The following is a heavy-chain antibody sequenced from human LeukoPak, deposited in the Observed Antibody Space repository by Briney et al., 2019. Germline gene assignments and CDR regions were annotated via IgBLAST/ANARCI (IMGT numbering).Heavy chain of an antibody. D-gene: IGHD2-8*01. J-gene: IGHJ5*02. CDR3: ARGMVYANWFDP. V-gene: IGHV4-30-4*01. CDR2: IYYSGST. CDR1: GGSISSDDYY. Sequence: SETLSLTCTVSGGSISSDDYYWSWIRQPPGKGLEWIGYIYYSGSTYYNPSLKSRVTISVDTSKNQFSLKLSSVTAADTAVYYCARGMVYANWFDPWGQGTLVTVSS.